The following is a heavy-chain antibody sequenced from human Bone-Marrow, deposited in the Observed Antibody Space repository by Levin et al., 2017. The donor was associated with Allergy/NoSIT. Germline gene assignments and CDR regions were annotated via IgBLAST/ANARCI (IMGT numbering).Heavy chain of an antibody. CDR1: GGTFSSYA. Sequence: SVKVSCKASGGTFSSYAVSWVRRAPGQGLEWMGGFIPVFDRTNYAQKFQGRVSINVDESTTTAYMELSSLRSDDTAVYFCARGVGRAVAPGGSYYYGMDGWGQGTTVTVSS. V-gene: IGHV1-69*13. CDR2: FIPVFDRT. J-gene: IGHJ6*02. CDR3: ARGVGRAVAPGGSYYYGMDG. D-gene: IGHD6-19*01.